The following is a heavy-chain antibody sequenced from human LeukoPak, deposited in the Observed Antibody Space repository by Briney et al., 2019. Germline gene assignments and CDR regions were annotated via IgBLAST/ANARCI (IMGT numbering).Heavy chain of an antibody. CDR3: ARGGQDIVVVVAATGWFDP. J-gene: IGHJ5*02. CDR1: GYTFTSYD. D-gene: IGHD2-15*01. V-gene: IGHV1-8*01. CDR2: MNPNSGNT. Sequence: ASGKLSCNASGYTFTSYDLSWGRQATGQGLEWMGWMNPNSGNTGYAQKVQGRVTMTRNTSISTAYMELSSLRSEDTDVYYCARGGQDIVVVVAATGWFDPWGQGTLVTVSS.